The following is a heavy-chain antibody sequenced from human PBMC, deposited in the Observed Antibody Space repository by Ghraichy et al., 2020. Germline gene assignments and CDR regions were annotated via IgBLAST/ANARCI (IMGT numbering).Heavy chain of an antibody. CDR1: DFTFSTYS. J-gene: IGHJ4*02. D-gene: IGHD6-13*01. Sequence: GGSLRLSCAASDFTFSTYSMNWVRQAPGKGLEWVSSISGSSNYIYYADSVKGRFTISRDNAKNSLYLQMNSLRAEDTAVYYCARDSLGQQLDNYFDYWDQGTLVTVSS. CDR3: ARDSLGQQLDNYFDY. CDR2: ISGSSNYI. V-gene: IGHV3-21*01.